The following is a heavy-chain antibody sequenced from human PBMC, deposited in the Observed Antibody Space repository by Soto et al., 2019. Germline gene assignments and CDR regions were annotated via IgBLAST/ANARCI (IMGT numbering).Heavy chain of an antibody. D-gene: IGHD6-13*01. CDR1: GGSISSSNW. V-gene: IGHV4-4*02. CDR2: IYHSGST. CDR3: ARDTRIAAATTAYYYYGMDV. Sequence: SETLSLTCAVSGGSISSSNWWSWVRQPPGKGLEWIGEIYHSGSTNYNPSLKSRVTISVDKSKNQFSLKLSSVTAADTAVYYCARDTRIAAATTAYYYYGMDVWGQGTTVTVSS. J-gene: IGHJ6*02.